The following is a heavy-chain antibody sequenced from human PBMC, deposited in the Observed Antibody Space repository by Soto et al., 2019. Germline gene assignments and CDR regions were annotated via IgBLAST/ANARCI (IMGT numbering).Heavy chain of an antibody. V-gene: IGHV4-31*03. Sequence: SETLSLTCTVSGGSISSGGYYWSWIRQHPGKGLEWIGYIYYSGSTYYNPSLKSRVTISVDTSKNQFSLKLSSVTAADTAVYYCAREVGAVAGTLYYYYGMDVWGQGTTVTV. CDR3: AREVGAVAGTLYYYYGMDV. CDR1: GGSISSGGYY. D-gene: IGHD6-19*01. CDR2: IYYSGST. J-gene: IGHJ6*02.